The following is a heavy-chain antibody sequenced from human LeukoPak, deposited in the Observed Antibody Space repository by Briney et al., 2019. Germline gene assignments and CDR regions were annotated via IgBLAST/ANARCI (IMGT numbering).Heavy chain of an antibody. Sequence: GGSLRLSCAASGFTFSSYWMHWVRQAPGEGLVWVSRINSDGSSTSYADSVKGRFTISRDNAKNTLYLQMNSLRAEDTAVYYCARASIKRLQQLAKGINFDYWGQGTLVTVSS. V-gene: IGHV3-74*01. CDR1: GFTFSSYW. CDR3: ARASIKRLQQLAKGINFDY. D-gene: IGHD6-13*01. J-gene: IGHJ4*02. CDR2: INSDGSST.